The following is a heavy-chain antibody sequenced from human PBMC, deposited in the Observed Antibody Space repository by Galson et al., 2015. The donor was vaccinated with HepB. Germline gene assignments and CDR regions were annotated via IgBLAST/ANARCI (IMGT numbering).Heavy chain of an antibody. CDR1: GFSFSDYY. CDR3: ARQYSGYCDF. V-gene: IGHV3-11*06. Sequence: SLRLSCAASGFSFSDYYVTWMRQAPEKGLEWLSYVSPRGSYTNYAESVKGRFTISRDNAKTSLFLQMNSLRPEDTAIYYCARQYSGYCDFWGQGTLVSVSS. D-gene: IGHD1-26*01. J-gene: IGHJ4*02. CDR2: VSPRGSYT.